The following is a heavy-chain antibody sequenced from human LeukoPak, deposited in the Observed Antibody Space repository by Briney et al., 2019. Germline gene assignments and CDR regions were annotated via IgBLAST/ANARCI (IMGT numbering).Heavy chain of an antibody. CDR1: GLTVSSSY. CDR2: IYNDGST. Sequence: PGGSLRLSCAASGLTVSSSYMSWVRQAPGKGLEWVSIIYNDGSTYYAGSMKGRFTISRDNSKNTLYLQVNSLRAEDTAVYYCAREGYYSGMDVWGQGTTVTVSS. CDR3: AREGYYSGMDV. V-gene: IGHV3-53*01. J-gene: IGHJ6*02.